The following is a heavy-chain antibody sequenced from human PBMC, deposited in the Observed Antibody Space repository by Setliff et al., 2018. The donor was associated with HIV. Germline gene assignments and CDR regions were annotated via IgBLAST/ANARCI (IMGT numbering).Heavy chain of an antibody. CDR2: ISGTGSTK. D-gene: IGHD4-4*01. Sequence: PGGSLRLSCAASGFTLSSYAMNWVRQAPGRGLEWVSYISGTGSTKYSADSVKGRFTISRDNANNSLNLQMNSLRAEDTVVYYCARYLSNSELYYFYYMDVWGKGTTVTV. CDR3: ARYLSNSELYYFYYMDV. J-gene: IGHJ6*03. V-gene: IGHV3-48*03. CDR1: GFTLSSYA.